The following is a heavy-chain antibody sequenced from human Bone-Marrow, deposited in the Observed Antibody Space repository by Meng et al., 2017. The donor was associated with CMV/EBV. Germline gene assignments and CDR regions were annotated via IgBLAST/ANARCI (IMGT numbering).Heavy chain of an antibody. V-gene: IGHV4-38-2*02. CDR2: INHSGST. D-gene: IGHD1-26*01. CDR1: GYSISSGYY. Sequence: SETLSLTCTVSGYSISSGYYWGWIRQPPGKGLEWIGEINHSGSTNYNPSLKSRVTISVDTSKNQFSLKLSSVTAADTAVYYCATSAGSYYPIDYWGQGTLVTVSS. J-gene: IGHJ4*02. CDR3: ATSAGSYYPIDY.